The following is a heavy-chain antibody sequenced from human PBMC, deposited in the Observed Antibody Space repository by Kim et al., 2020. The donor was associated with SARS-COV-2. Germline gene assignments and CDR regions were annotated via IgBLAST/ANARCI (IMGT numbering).Heavy chain of an antibody. Sequence: SVKGRFTNSRDNDKNSLYLQMNSLRAEDTAVYYCAHATVTSGYYYYGMDVWGQGTTVTVSS. CDR3: AHATVTSGYYYYGMDV. J-gene: IGHJ6*02. D-gene: IGHD4-4*01. V-gene: IGHV3-21*01.